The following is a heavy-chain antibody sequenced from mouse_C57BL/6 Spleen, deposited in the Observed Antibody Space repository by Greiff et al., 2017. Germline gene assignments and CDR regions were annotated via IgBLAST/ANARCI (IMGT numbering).Heavy chain of an antibody. CDR3: TRRGNWDGGFAY. CDR1: GYTFTDYE. Sequence: VQLQQSGAELVRPGASVTLSCKASGYTFTDYEMHWVKQTPVHGLEWIGAIDPETGGTAYNQKFKGKAILTADKSSSTAYMELRSLTSEDSAVYYCTRRGNWDGGFAYWGQGTLVTVSA. V-gene: IGHV1-15*01. CDR2: IDPETGGT. D-gene: IGHD4-1*01. J-gene: IGHJ3*01.